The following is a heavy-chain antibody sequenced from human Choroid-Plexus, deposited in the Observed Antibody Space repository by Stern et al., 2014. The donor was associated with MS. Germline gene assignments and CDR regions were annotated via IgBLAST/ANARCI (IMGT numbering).Heavy chain of an antibody. CDR1: GFTFGSCA. D-gene: IGHD2/OR15-2a*01. J-gene: IGHJ5*02. CDR3: AKDRQYLTYFFDH. CDR2: VSYDGSNK. Sequence: QVQLVESGGGVVQPGRPLRLSCVASGFTFGSCAMHWVRQAPGKGLEWVAGVSYDGSNKYYADSVKGRFTISRDNSQNTLYIQMSSLRPEDTAVYYGAKDRQYLTYFFDHWGQGSLVTVSS. V-gene: IGHV3-30*18.